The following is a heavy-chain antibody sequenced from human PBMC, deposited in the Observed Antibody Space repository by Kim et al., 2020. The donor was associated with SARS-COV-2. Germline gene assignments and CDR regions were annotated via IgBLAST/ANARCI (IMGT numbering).Heavy chain of an antibody. D-gene: IGHD1-26*01. CDR2: ISSSSSYI. J-gene: IGHJ6*02. V-gene: IGHV3-21*01. Sequence: GGSLRLSCAASGFTFSSYSMNWVRQAPGKGLEWVSSISSSSSYIYYADSVKGRFTISRDNAKNSLYLQMNSLRAEDTAVYYCARDKVDGGGWEGHYYYYYGMDVWGQGTTVTVSS. CDR1: GFTFSSYS. CDR3: ARDKVDGGGWEGHYYYYYGMDV.